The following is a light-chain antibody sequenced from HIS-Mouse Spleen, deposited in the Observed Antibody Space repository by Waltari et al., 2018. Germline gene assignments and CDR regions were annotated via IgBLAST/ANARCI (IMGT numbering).Light chain of an antibody. CDR1: ALPKKY. CDR2: EDS. J-gene: IGLJ2*01. Sequence: SYELTQPPSVSVSPGQTARLTCSGDALPKKYAYWYQRKSGQAPVLVIYEDSKRPSWIPERISGSSSGTMATLTISGAQVEDEADYYCYSTDSSGNHRVFGGGTKLTVL. V-gene: IGLV3-10*01. CDR3: YSTDSSGNHRV.